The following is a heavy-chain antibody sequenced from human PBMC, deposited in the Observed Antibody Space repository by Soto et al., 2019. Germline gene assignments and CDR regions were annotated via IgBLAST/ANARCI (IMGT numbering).Heavy chain of an antibody. CDR2: ISWNSGSI. V-gene: IGHV3-9*01. Sequence: EVQLVESGGGLVQPGRSLRLSCAASGFTFDDYAMHWVRQAPGKGLEWVSGISWNSGSIGYADSVKGRFTISRDNAKNSLYLQMHSLRAEDTALYYCAKGTIPNYYYYGMDVWGQGTTVTVSS. CDR1: GFTFDDYA. CDR3: AKGTIPNYYYYGMDV. D-gene: IGHD3-9*01. J-gene: IGHJ6*02.